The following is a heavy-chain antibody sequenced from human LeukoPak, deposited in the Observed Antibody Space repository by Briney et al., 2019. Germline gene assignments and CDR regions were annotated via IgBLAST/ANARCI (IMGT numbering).Heavy chain of an antibody. CDR1: GYTFTSYD. Sequence: GASVKVSCKASGYTFTSYDINWVRQATGQGLEWMGWMNPNSGNTGYAQMFQGRVTMTGNTSISTAYMELSSLRSEDTAVYYCATAGVGNYYDSSGYSGYFDYWGQGTLVTVSS. J-gene: IGHJ4*02. CDR3: ATAGVGNYYDSSGYSGYFDY. D-gene: IGHD3-22*01. CDR2: MNPNSGNT. V-gene: IGHV1-8*01.